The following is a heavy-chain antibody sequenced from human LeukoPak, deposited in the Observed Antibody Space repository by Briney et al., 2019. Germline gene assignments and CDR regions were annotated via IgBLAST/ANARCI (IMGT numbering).Heavy chain of an antibody. CDR1: GGSISSTSSY. V-gene: IGHV4-39*01. CDR3: ARQVSYYGSGSYVDY. D-gene: IGHD3-10*01. Sequence: SETLSLTCTVSGGSISSTSSYWGWIRQPPGKGLEWIGSIYYSGRTYYNPSLKSRVAISVDTSKKQFSLKLSSVTAADTAVYYCARQVSYYGSGSYVDYWGQGSLVTVSP. J-gene: IGHJ4*02. CDR2: IYYSGRT.